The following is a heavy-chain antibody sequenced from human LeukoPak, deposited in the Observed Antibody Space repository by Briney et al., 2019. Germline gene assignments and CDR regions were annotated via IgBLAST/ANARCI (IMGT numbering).Heavy chain of an antibody. Sequence: GGSLRLSCVASGFSFGNYYMRWIRQAPGKGLGWVANINEDGSNKWHLGSVKGRFTVSRDNARNSLYLQMNSLRVEDTAVYYCTRVIVAVPGYFDYFDFWGQGALVTVSS. D-gene: IGHD6-19*01. V-gene: IGHV3-7*01. CDR2: INEDGSNK. CDR3: TRVIVAVPGYFDYFDF. CDR1: GFSFGNYY. J-gene: IGHJ4*02.